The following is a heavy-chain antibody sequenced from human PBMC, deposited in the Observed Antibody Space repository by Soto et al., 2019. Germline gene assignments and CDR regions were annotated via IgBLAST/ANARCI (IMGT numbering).Heavy chain of an antibody. CDR2: ISAYNGNT. Sequence: ASVKVSCKASGYTFTSYGISWVRQAPGQGLEWMGWISAYNGNTNYAQKFQGRVTMTTDTSTSTAYMELRSLRSDDTAVYYCARTRAKVVPAALRFDPWGQGTLVTVSS. D-gene: IGHD2-2*01. CDR1: GYTFTSYG. J-gene: IGHJ5*02. V-gene: IGHV1-18*01. CDR3: ARTRAKVVPAALRFDP.